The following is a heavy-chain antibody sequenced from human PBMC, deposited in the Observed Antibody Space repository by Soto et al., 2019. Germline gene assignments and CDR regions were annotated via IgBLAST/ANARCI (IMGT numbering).Heavy chain of an antibody. CDR3: ARLKQPERDNYGMDV. V-gene: IGHV5-10-1*01. CDR2: IDPSDSYT. J-gene: IGHJ6*02. D-gene: IGHD6-13*01. Sequence: LGESLKISCKGSGYSFTSYWISWVRQMPGKGLEWMGRIDPSDSYTNYSPSFQGHVTISADKSISTAYLQWSSLKASDTAMYYCARLKQPERDNYGMDVWGQGTTVTVS. CDR1: GYSFTSYW.